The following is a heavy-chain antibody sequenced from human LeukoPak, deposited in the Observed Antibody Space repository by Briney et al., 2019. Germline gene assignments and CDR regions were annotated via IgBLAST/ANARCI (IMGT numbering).Heavy chain of an antibody. V-gene: IGHV5-51*01. J-gene: IGHJ5*02. CDR3: ARLAYYYGSGSFTSFDP. Sequence: GESLKISCKGSGYSFTSYWIGWVRQMPGKGLEWMGIIYPGDSDSRYSPSFQGQVTISADKSISTAYLQWSSLKASDTAMYYCARLAYYYGSGSFTSFDPWGQGTLVTVSS. CDR1: GYSFTSYW. CDR2: IYPGDSDS. D-gene: IGHD3-10*01.